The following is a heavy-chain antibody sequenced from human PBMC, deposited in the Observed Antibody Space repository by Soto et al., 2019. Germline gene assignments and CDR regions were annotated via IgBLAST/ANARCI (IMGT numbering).Heavy chain of an antibody. Sequence: PGESLKISCKGSGYSFTSYWIGWVRQMPGKGLEWMGIIYPGDSDTRYSPSFQGQVTISADKSISTAYLQWSSLKASDTAMYYCARVPAARTGDNWFDPWGQGTLVTVSS. CDR1: GYSFTSYW. D-gene: IGHD2-2*01. V-gene: IGHV5-51*01. J-gene: IGHJ5*02. CDR3: ARVPAARTGDNWFDP. CDR2: IYPGDSDT.